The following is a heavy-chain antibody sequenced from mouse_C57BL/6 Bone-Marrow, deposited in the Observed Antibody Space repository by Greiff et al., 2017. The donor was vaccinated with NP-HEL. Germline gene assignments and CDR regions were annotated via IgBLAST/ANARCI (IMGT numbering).Heavy chain of an antibody. CDR2: ISYDGSN. D-gene: IGHD1-1*01. V-gene: IGHV3-6*01. CDR1: GYSITSGYY. Sequence: EVQLQQSGPGLVKPSQSLSLTCSVTGYSITSGYYWNWIRQFPGNKLEWMGYISYDGSNNYNPSLKNRISITRDTSKNQFFLKLNSVTTEDTATYYCARDQNYGSPLSFWGQGTLVTVSA. CDR3: ARDQNYGSPLSF. J-gene: IGHJ3*01.